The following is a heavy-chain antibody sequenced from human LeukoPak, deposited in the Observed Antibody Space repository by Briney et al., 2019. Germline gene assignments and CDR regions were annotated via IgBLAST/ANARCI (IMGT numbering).Heavy chain of an antibody. CDR3: ARDIAVAGTEDY. V-gene: IGHV4-34*01. J-gene: IGHJ4*02. CDR1: GGSFSGYY. D-gene: IGHD6-19*01. Sequence: SETLSLTCAVYGGSFSGYYWSWIRQPPGKGLEGIGEINHSGSTNYNPSLKSRVTISVDTSKNQFSLKLSSVTAADTAVYYCARDIAVAGTEDYWGQGTLVTVSS. CDR2: INHSGST.